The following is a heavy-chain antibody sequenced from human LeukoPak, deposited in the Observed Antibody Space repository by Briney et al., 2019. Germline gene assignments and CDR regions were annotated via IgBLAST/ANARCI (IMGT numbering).Heavy chain of an antibody. D-gene: IGHD2-2*01. CDR3: ARDQGPYCSSTSCSNNYYYYYGMDV. V-gene: IGHV1-69*13. CDR1: GGTFSSYA. J-gene: IGHJ6*02. CDR2: IIPIFGTA. Sequence: GASVKVCCKASGGTFSSYAISWVRQAPGQGLEWMGGIIPIFGTANYAQKFPGRVTITADESTSTAYMELRSLRSEDTAVYYCARDQGPYCSSTSCSNNYYYYYGMDVWGQGTTVTVSS.